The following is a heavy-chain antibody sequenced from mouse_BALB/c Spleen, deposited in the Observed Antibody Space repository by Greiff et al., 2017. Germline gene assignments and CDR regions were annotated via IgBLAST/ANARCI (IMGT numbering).Heavy chain of an antibody. D-gene: IGHD4-1*01. CDR1: GFTFSSYA. V-gene: IGHV5-6-5*01. CDR2: ISSGGST. CDR3: ARGWGFGDY. Sequence: DVMLVESGGGLVKPGGSLKLSCAASGFTFSSYAMSWVRQTPEKRLEWVASISSGGSTYYPDSVKGRFTISRDNARNILYLQMSSLRSEDTAMYYCARGWGFGDYWGQGTTLTVSS. J-gene: IGHJ2*01.